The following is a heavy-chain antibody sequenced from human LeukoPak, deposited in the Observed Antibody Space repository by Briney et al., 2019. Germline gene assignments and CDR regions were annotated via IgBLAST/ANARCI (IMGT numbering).Heavy chain of an antibody. J-gene: IGHJ6*02. CDR1: GFTFSSYP. CDR3: ARRSTPPAYNYGMDV. D-gene: IGHD2-2*01. V-gene: IGHV3-74*01. Sequence: GGSLRLSCSGSGFTFSSYPMHWVRQAPGKGLVWVSRINSDGSSRSHADSVKGRFTISRDNAKNTLYLQMNSLRAEDTAVYYCARRSTPPAYNYGMDVWGQGTTVTVSS. CDR2: INSDGSSR.